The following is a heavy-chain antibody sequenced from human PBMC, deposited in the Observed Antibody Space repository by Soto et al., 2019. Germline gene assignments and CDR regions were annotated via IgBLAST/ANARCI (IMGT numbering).Heavy chain of an antibody. CDR2: ISASGGST. J-gene: IGHJ4*02. D-gene: IGHD6-6*01. Sequence: EVQLLESGGGLVQPGGSLRLSCVASGFTFSSYAMSWVRQAPGKGLEWVSGISASGGSTYRADSVKGRFTISRDNSKNTLYLQMDSLRAEDTAVYYCAKGAGGYSSSSSDYWGQGTLVTVSS. V-gene: IGHV3-23*01. CDR3: AKGAGGYSSSSSDY. CDR1: GFTFSSYA.